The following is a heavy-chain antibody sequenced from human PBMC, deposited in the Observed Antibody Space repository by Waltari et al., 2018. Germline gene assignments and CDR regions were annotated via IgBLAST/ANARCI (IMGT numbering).Heavy chain of an antibody. Sequence: EVKLVESGGNFVQQGRSLRLSCAAPAFDFRQFSMTCVRQAPGTGLGWVGFIRSKTDGEKTEPAASVGGRFTISRDDCKSIAYLKMNSLKTGDTAVYYCTRDSNTYFDILTVLGNWGQGTLVTVSS. V-gene: IGHV3-49*04. D-gene: IGHD3-9*01. CDR1: AFDFRQFS. CDR3: TRDSNTYFDILTVLGN. CDR2: IRSKTDGEKT. J-gene: IGHJ4*02.